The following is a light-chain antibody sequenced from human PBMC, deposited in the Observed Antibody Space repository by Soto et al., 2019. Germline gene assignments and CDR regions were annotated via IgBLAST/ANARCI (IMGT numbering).Light chain of an antibody. CDR3: QQSYSSPPT. CDR1: QGIRNV. Sequence: IQMTQSPSSLSASVGDRVTITCRASQGIRNVLGWFQQKPGKAPKLLISAASFLQSGVPSRFSGSRSGPDFTLTISSLQPEDFATYYCQQSYSSPPTFGQGTKVDIK. V-gene: IGKV1-39*01. CDR2: AAS. J-gene: IGKJ1*01.